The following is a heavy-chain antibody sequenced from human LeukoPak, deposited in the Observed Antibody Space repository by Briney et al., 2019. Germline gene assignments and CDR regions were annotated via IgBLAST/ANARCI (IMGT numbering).Heavy chain of an antibody. V-gene: IGHV3-21*01. D-gene: IGHD5-18*01. CDR2: ISSGSGFP. CDR3: ARDEDTAMGPGILDY. CDR1: GFAFSSYS. Sequence: PGGSLRLSCAASGFAFSSYSMNWVRQAPGKGLEWVSSISSGSGFPNYADSVKGRFTISRDNSKNTLYLQMNSLRAEDTAVYYCARDEDTAMGPGILDYWGQGTLVTVSS. J-gene: IGHJ4*02.